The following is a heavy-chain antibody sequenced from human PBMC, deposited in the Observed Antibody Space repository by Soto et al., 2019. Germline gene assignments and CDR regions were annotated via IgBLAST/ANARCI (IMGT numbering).Heavy chain of an antibody. J-gene: IGHJ5*02. D-gene: IGHD5-12*01. CDR2: IYYSGRT. CDR1: GGSISSGDYY. CDR3: ARYGGYEGLRFDP. V-gene: IGHV4-30-4*01. Sequence: QVQLQESGPGLVKPSQTLSLTCTVSGGSISSGDYYWSWIRQPPGKGLEWIGYIYYSGRTYYNPSLKSRVTISVDTSKNQFSLQLSSVTAADTAVYYCARYGGYEGLRFDPWGQGTLVTVSS.